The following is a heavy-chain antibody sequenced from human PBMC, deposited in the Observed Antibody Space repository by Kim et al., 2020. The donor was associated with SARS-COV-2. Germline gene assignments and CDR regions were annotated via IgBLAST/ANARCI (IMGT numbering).Heavy chain of an antibody. CDR2: IKTTSENYAT. J-gene: IGHJ1*01. Sequence: GGSLRLSCAASGFILGAFDVHWVRQASGKGLEWVGRIKTTSENYATAYSTSATGRFTIPRDDSRHAAYLQMSSLMIEDTAIYYCLRREMLGTRGMDWGQG. CDR1: GFILGAFD. D-gene: IGHD3-10*02. V-gene: IGHV3-73*01. CDR3: LRREMLGTRGMD.